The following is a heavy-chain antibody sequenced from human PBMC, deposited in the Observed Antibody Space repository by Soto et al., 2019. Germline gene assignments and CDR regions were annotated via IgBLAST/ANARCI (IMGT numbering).Heavy chain of an antibody. CDR3: AKGAVAGTPTSYYYYGMDV. CDR1: GGSFRTYS. J-gene: IGHJ6*02. V-gene: IGHV1-69*12. D-gene: IGHD6-19*01. Sequence: QVQLLQSGAEVKKPGSSVRVSCEASGGSFRTYSINWVRQAPGQGLEWMGEIIPIFGTVNYAQKFQGRVTITADEPTTTVYMDLRSLRSEDTAVYYCAKGAVAGTPTSYYYYGMDVWGQGTTVTVSS. CDR2: IIPIFGTV.